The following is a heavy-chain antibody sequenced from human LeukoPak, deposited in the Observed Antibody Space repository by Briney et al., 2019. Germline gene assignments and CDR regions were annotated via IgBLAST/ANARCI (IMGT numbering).Heavy chain of an antibody. J-gene: IGHJ4*02. CDR3: ARGQYDSSGYFDY. CDR2: INPNSGGT. Sequence: ASVKVSCKASGYTFTGYYMHWVRQAPGQGLEWMGWINPNSGGTNYAQKFQGRATMTRDTSISTAYMELSRLRSDDTAVYYCARGQYDSSGYFDYWGQGTLVTVSS. CDR1: GYTFTGYY. D-gene: IGHD3-22*01. V-gene: IGHV1-2*02.